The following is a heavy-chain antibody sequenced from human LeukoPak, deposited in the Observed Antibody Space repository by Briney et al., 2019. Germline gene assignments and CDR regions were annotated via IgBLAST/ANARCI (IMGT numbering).Heavy chain of an antibody. V-gene: IGHV3-7*01. J-gene: IGHJ4*02. CDR3: VRDLGFSTFDN. CDR2: MNRDGSEI. CDR1: GFTFSFYW. D-gene: IGHD5/OR15-5a*01. Sequence: PGGSLRLSCAASGFTFSFYWMSWVRQAPGEGLEWVANMNRDGSEINYVDSVRGRFTISRDNAKNSVYLQMNSLRAEDTAVYFCVRDLGFSTFDNWGQGTLVTVSS.